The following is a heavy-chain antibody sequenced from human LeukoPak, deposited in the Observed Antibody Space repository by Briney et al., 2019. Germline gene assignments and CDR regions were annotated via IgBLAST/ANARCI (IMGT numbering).Heavy chain of an antibody. V-gene: IGHV3-30*03. CDR2: ISRDGTNK. D-gene: IGHD3-22*01. CDR3: ARDQTAGYSDY. CDR1: GFTFSNYD. J-gene: IGHJ4*02. Sequence: PGASLRLSCEASGFTFSNYDMHWVRQAPGKGLEWVAVISRDGTNKYYADSVKGRVTISRDNSKNTVYLQMNSQSAEDTAVYYCARDQTAGYSDYWGQGTLVTVSS.